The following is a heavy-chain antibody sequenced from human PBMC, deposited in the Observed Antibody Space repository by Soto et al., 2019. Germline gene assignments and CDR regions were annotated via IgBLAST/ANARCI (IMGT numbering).Heavy chain of an antibody. J-gene: IGHJ6*03. CDR2: IHIGGPT. V-gene: IGHV3-66*04. D-gene: IGHD6-13*01. Sequence: GGSLRLSSAASGFPVSNKYMSWFRHAPKKGLEWVSLIHIGGPTYYADSMKGRFTISRDNSKNTLYLQMNSLRAEDMALYYCARRGYGSRWPNVYMDVWGKGTTVTVSS. CDR1: GFPVSNKY. CDR3: ARRGYGSRWPNVYMDV.